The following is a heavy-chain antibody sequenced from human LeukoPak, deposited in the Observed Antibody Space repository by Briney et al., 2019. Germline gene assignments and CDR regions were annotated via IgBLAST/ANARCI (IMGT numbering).Heavy chain of an antibody. Sequence: GGSLRLSCAASGFTFSSYAMHWVRQAPGKGLEWVAVISYDGSNKYYADSVKGRFTISRDNSKNTLYLQMNSLRAEDTAVYYCAREWLSPEYYFDYWGQGTLVTVSS. CDR2: ISYDGSNK. CDR1: GFTFSSYA. V-gene: IGHV3-30-3*01. CDR3: AREWLSPEYYFDY. D-gene: IGHD3-22*01. J-gene: IGHJ4*02.